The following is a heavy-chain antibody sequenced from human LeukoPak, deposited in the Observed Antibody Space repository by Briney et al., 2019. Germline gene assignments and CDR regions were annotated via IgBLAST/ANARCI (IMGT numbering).Heavy chain of an antibody. CDR1: GGSISSYY. J-gene: IGHJ3*02. CDR2: IYYSGST. V-gene: IGHV4-59*01. Sequence: SETLSLTCIGSGGSISSYYLSWIRQPPGKGLEWIGYIYYSGSTNYNPSLKSRVTISVDTSKNQFSLKLSSVTAADTAVYYCARRTYYYESSGQYFDIWGQGTMVTVSS. D-gene: IGHD3-22*01. CDR3: ARRTYYYESSGQYFDI.